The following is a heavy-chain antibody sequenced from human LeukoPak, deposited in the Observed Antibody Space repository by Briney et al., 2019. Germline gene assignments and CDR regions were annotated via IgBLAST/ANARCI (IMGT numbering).Heavy chain of an antibody. Sequence: SETLSLTCAVYGGSFSGYYWSWIRQPPGKGLEWIGEINHSGSTNYNPSLKSRVTISVDTSKNQFSLKLSSVTAADTAVYYCARRKNGYDSSGYRRGWFDPWGQGTLVTVSS. CDR3: ARRKNGYDSSGYRRGWFDP. CDR2: INHSGST. CDR1: GGSFSGYY. V-gene: IGHV4-34*01. D-gene: IGHD3-22*01. J-gene: IGHJ5*02.